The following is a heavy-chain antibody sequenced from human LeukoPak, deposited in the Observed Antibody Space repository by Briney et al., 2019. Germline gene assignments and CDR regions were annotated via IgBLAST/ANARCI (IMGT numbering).Heavy chain of an antibody. CDR3: AKMQGYFDL. CDR2: ITGSADKT. V-gene: IGHV3-23*01. CDR1: GFTFTSQG. J-gene: IGHJ2*01. Sequence: GGSLRLSCAASGFTFTSQGMAWVRQAPGEGLEWFSAITGSADKTFYADSVKGRFTISRDNSKNTLYLQMNSLSAEDTAVYYCAKMQGYFDLWGRGTLVTVSS.